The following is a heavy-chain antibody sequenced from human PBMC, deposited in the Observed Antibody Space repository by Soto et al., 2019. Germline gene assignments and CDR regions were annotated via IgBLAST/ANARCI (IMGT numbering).Heavy chain of an antibody. CDR2: INPNSGGT. Sequence: ASVKVSCKASGNTFTGYYMPWVRQAPGQGLEWMGWINPNSGGTNYAQKFQGWVTMTRDTSISTVYVELSSLRSEDTAVYYCARDKPPPYNWNWFGYWGQGTLVTVSS. D-gene: IGHD1-7*01. V-gene: IGHV1-2*04. CDR3: ARDKPPPYNWNWFGY. J-gene: IGHJ4*02. CDR1: GNTFTGYY.